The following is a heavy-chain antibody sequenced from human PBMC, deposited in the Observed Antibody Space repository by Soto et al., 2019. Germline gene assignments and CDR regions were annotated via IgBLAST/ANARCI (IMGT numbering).Heavy chain of an antibody. V-gene: IGHV3-15*05. J-gene: IGHJ3*01. D-gene: IGHD6-6*01. Sequence: DVQLVESGGGSVKPGGSLRLSCEASGFTFSNAWMNWVRQAPGKGLEWVGRMKSKADGGAVDYAAPVRVRFTISRDDSNSSLYLQLNSLKPEDTAVYFCATRSAVSGAFNLWGQGTMVTVSS. CDR1: GFTFSNAW. CDR2: MKSKADGGAV. CDR3: ATRSAVSGAFNL.